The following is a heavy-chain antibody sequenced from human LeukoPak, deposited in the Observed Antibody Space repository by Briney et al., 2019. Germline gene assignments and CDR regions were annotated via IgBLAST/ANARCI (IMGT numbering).Heavy chain of an antibody. Sequence: SDTLSLTCTVSGGSISSYYWSWIRQPPGKGLEWIGYIYYIGSTNYNPSLKSRVPISVDTSKNQFSLKLSSVTAADTAVYYCAGLQPPNYYGSGSYGSRWGQGTLVTVSS. V-gene: IGHV4-59*08. CDR3: AGLQPPNYYGSGSYGSR. CDR2: IYYIGST. D-gene: IGHD3-10*01. J-gene: IGHJ4*02. CDR1: GGSISSYY.